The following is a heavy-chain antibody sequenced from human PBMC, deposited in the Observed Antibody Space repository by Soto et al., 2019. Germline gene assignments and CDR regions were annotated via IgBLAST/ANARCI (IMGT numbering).Heavy chain of an antibody. CDR1: GFTFSSYA. CDR3: AKSLHRIFGVVKHWYFDL. V-gene: IGHV3-23*01. D-gene: IGHD3-3*01. CDR2: ISGSGGST. J-gene: IGHJ2*01. Sequence: EVQLLESGGGLVQPGGSLRLSCAASGFTFSSYAMSWVRQAPGKGLEWVSAISGSGGSTYYADSVKGRFTISRDNSKNTLYLQMNSLRAEDTAVYYCAKSLHRIFGVVKHWYFDLWGRGTLVTVSS.